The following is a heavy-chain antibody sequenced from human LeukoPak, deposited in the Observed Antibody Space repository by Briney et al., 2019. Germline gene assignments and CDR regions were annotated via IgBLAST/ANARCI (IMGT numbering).Heavy chain of an antibody. D-gene: IGHD5-18*01. CDR2: ISPSGRNT. CDR3: SCSVQLRPYYFDY. CDR1: GFTFSSYG. Sequence: PGGSLRLSCAASGFTFSSYGMSWVRQAPGKGLEWVSAISPSGRNTYYADSVKGRFTISRDNSKNTLYLQMNSLRAEDTAVYYCSCSVQLRPYYFDYWGQGTLVTVSS. J-gene: IGHJ4*02. V-gene: IGHV3-23*01.